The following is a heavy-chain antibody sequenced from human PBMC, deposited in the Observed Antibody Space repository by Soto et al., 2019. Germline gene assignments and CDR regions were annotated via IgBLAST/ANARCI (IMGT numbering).Heavy chain of an antibody. J-gene: IGHJ4*02. CDR3: AKDKLYSSSSFDY. CDR1: GITFRSPG. CDR2: ISYDGSNK. Sequence: SVRLNCASDGITFRSPGKHRDRQAPGKGLEWVAVISYDGSNKYYADSVKGRFTISRDNSKNTLYLQMNSLRAEDTAVYYCAKDKLYSSSSFDYWGQGSLVTVSS. D-gene: IGHD6-6*01. V-gene: IGHV3-30*18.